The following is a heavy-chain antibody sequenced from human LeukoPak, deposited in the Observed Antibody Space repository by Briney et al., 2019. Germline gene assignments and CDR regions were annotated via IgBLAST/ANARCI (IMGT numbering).Heavy chain of an antibody. J-gene: IGHJ4*02. Sequence: GGSLRLSCATSGFSFTDYPMNWVRQAPGKGLEWISNNRTTAEGAKYAYYADSVKGRVTISRDNSKNTLYLQMNSLRAEDTAVYYCARDSTRRGYSYGKYWGQGTLVTVSS. CDR2: NRTTAEGAKYA. D-gene: IGHD5-18*01. V-gene: IGHV3-48*01. CDR3: ARDSTRRGYSYGKY. CDR1: GFSFTDYP.